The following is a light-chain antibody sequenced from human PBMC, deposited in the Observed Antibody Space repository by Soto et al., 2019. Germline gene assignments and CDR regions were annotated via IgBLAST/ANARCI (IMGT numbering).Light chain of an antibody. CDR1: SSDVGIYNL. CDR2: EVT. J-gene: IGLJ3*02. V-gene: IGLV2-23*02. CDR3: WSYARRDTFEV. Sequence: QSVLTQPASVSGSPGQSITISCIGTSSDVGIYNLVSWYQQHPGKVPKLIIFEVTKRPSGVSDRFSGSKSGNTASLTISGLQAEDEDDYFCWSYARRDTFEVFGGGTQLTVL.